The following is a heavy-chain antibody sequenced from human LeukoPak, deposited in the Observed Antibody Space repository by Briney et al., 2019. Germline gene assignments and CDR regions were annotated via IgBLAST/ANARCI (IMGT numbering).Heavy chain of an antibody. CDR2: IYTSGST. CDR1: GGSITSYY. J-gene: IGHJ4*02. CDR3: ARDAYYYGSGSYYPFDY. Sequence: SETLSLTCTVSGGSITSYYWSWIRQPAGKGLEWIGRIYTSGSTNYNPSLKSRVTMSVDTSKNQFSLKLSSVTAADTAVYYCARDAYYYGSGSYYPFDYWGQGTLVTVSS. D-gene: IGHD3-10*01. V-gene: IGHV4-4*07.